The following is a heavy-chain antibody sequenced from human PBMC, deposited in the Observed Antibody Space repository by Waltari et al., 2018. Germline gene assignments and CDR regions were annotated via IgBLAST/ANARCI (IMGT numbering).Heavy chain of an antibody. CDR2: IYYTGST. CDR1: AGCLSSSSHY. V-gene: IGHV4-39*01. Sequence: QLPLLESGPGLVTPSDTLSLTCPVSAGCLSSSSHYWAWIRQPPGKGLEWMGRIYYTGSTYYNPSLKSRVTISVDTSKNQFSLKLSSVTAADTAVYYCARHVSELWVDYWGQGTLVTVSS. D-gene: IGHD3-16*01. CDR3: ARHVSELWVDY. J-gene: IGHJ4*02.